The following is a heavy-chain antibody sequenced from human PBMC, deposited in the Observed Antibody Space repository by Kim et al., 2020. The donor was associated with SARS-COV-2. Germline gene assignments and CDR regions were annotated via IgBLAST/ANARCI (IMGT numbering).Heavy chain of an antibody. D-gene: IGHD3-10*02. J-gene: IGHJ6*02. V-gene: IGHV3-11*01. CDR2: ISSGGATR. CDR3: ARGNVDFYYGMDV. CDR1: GFTFSDYY. Sequence: GGSLRLSCTASGFTFSDYYVNWIRRAPGKGLEWVSLISSGGATRYYADSVRGRFTISRDNAQNSVFLQMDSLRVEDTAVYYCARGNVDFYYGMDVWGQGATLIVSS.